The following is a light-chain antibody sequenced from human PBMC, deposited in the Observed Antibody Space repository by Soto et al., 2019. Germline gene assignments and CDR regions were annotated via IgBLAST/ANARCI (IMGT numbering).Light chain of an antibody. V-gene: IGLV2-8*01. CDR3: SSYAGSNNYV. J-gene: IGLJ1*01. CDR1: SSDVGGYNY. CDR2: EVS. Sequence: QSARTQPPSASGSPGQSVTISCNGTSSDVGGYNYVSWYQQHPGKAPKLMIYEVSKRPSGVPDRFSGSKSGNTASLTVSGLQAEDEADYYCSSYAGSNNYVFGTGTKVTVL.